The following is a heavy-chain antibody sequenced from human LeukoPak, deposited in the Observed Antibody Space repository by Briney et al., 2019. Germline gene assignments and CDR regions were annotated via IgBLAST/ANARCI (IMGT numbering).Heavy chain of an antibody. CDR3: LRFPDSYNKGGY. J-gene: IGHJ4*02. CDR2: IRSKANNDAT. Sequence: PGGSLRLSCAASGFTFSDSAMHWVRQAAGKGLEWVGRIRSKANNDATAYVASVNGRFTISRGDSKNTAYLQMNSLRTEDTAVYYCLRFPDSYNKGGYWGQGTLVTVSS. D-gene: IGHD1-14*01. CDR1: GFTFSDSA. V-gene: IGHV3-73*01.